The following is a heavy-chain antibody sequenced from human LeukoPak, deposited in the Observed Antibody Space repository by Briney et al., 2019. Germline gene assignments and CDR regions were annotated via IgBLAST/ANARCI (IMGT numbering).Heavy chain of an antibody. J-gene: IGHJ4*02. Sequence: ASVKVSCKASGYTFTSYGISWVRQAPGQGLEWMGGFDPEDGETIYAQKFQGRVTMTEDTSTDTAYMELSSLRSEDTAVYYCATVAAGDYWGQGTLVTVSS. D-gene: IGHD6-25*01. CDR3: ATVAAGDY. CDR1: GYTFTSYG. CDR2: FDPEDGET. V-gene: IGHV1-24*01.